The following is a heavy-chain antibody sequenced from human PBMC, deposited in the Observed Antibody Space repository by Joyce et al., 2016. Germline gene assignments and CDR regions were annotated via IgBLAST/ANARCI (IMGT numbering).Heavy chain of an antibody. CDR3: AKLASRFSSGRYFDH. Sequence: QVQLVASGGGVVQPGTSLKLTCKTSGFTFSDYAIHWVRQAPGKAMEWVALISHDGGNKHYADSVKGRFSVSRDNSKNTVYLQMNNLGSEDTAVFFCAKLASRFSSGRYFDHWGQGTLVLVSA. CDR1: GFTFSDYA. V-gene: IGHV3-30*18. J-gene: IGHJ4*02. CDR2: ISHDGGNK. D-gene: IGHD6-19*01.